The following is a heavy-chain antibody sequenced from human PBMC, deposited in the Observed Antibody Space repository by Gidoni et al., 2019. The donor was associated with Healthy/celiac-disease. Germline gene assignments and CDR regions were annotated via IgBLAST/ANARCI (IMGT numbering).Heavy chain of an antibody. CDR1: GYTFTGYY. J-gene: IGHJ4*02. V-gene: IGHV1-2*02. D-gene: IGHD1-26*01. CDR3: ARAPKGGATTGPFDY. CDR2: INPNSGGT. Sequence: QVQLVQSGAEVKKPGASVQVSCKASGYTFTGYYMHWVRQAPGQGLEWMGWINPNSGGTNYAQKFQGRVTMTRDTSISTAYMELSRLRSDDTAVYYCARAPKGGATTGPFDYWGQGTLVTVSS.